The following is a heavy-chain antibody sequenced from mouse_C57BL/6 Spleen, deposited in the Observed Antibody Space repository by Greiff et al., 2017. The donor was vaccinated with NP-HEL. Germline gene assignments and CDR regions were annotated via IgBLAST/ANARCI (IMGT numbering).Heavy chain of an antibody. V-gene: IGHV1-53*01. CDR3: ERAIYYGNYLDY. J-gene: IGHJ2*01. D-gene: IGHD2-1*01. Sequence: QVQLQQPGTELVKPWASVKLSCKASGYPFTSSRLHWVKPRPGQGLEWIGNLNPSNVGPIYKEKFKSKATLTVDNSSSTAYMKLSSLTSEDYAVYYCERAIYYGNYLDYWGQGTTLTVSS. CDR1: GYPFTSSR. CDR2: LNPSNVGP.